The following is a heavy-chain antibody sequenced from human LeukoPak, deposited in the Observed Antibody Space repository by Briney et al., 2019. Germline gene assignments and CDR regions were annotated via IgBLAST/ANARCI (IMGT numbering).Heavy chain of an antibody. D-gene: IGHD6-19*01. CDR2: IYPGDSDT. Sequence: GESLKISCRASGYSFTTYWIGWVRQMPGKGLEWMGIIYPGDSDTRYSPSFQGQVTISADKSISTAYLQWSSLKASDTAMYYCAGQYTSGWSTRHFDYWGQGTLVTVSS. J-gene: IGHJ4*02. V-gene: IGHV5-51*01. CDR1: GYSFTTYW. CDR3: AGQYTSGWSTRHFDY.